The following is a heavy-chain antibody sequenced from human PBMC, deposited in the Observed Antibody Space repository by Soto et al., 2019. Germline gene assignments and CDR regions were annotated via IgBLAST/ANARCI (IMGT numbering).Heavy chain of an antibody. J-gene: IGHJ4*02. D-gene: IGHD2-21*02. CDR2: INPGGSET. CDR1: GFDFPGFW. V-gene: IGHV3-7*04. Sequence: VQVVESGGTLVQPGGSLRLSCEVSGFDFPGFWMNWVRQAPGKGLEWVANINPGGSETNFLDSVKGRFTISRDNAKSTLYLQMNSLRVEDTAVYYCTRGGRDLDFWGQGTVVIVSS. CDR3: TRGGRDLDF.